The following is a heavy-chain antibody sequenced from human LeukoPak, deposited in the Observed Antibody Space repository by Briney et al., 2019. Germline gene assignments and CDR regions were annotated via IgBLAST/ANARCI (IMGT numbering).Heavy chain of an antibody. Sequence: SQTLSLTCTVSSGSISTGNYFWSWIRQPAGKGLEWLGRMYHSGTTNYNSPLYNPSLSSRVSMSVDGAKNQFSLRLKSVTTADTAIYFCARERAHGYSYGFVLDSWGQGSLVTVSS. D-gene: IGHD5-18*01. CDR1: SGSISTGNYF. CDR2: MYHSGTT. CDR3: ARERAHGYSYGFVLDS. J-gene: IGHJ4*02. V-gene: IGHV4-61*02.